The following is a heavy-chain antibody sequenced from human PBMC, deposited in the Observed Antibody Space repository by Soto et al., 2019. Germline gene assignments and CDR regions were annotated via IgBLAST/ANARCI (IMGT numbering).Heavy chain of an antibody. Sequence: EVQLLESGGGLVQPGGSLRLSCAASGFSFASYAMNWVRQAPGKGLEWVSGIRGSGGSTYYADSVKGRFTISRDNSKNTLYLQLSSLRVEDTAVYYCAKGFGISWQYYLDYWGHGTLVTVSS. CDR3: AKGFGISWQYYLDY. J-gene: IGHJ4*01. CDR2: IRGSGGST. D-gene: IGHD3-10*01. CDR1: GFSFASYA. V-gene: IGHV3-23*01.